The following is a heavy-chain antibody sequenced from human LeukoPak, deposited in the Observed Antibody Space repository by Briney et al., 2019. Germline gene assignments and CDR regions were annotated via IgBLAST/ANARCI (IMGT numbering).Heavy chain of an antibody. V-gene: IGHV3-30*18. CDR1: GFSFTTYG. Sequence: HPGGSLRLSCAASGFSFTTYGMHWVRQAPGKGLEWVAVTSYDGSNKYYADSVKGRFTISRDNSKKTVYLQMNSLRAEDTAVYYCAKDGGSPEYWGQGTLVAVSS. D-gene: IGHD1-26*01. CDR3: AKDGGSPEY. CDR2: TSYDGSNK. J-gene: IGHJ4*02.